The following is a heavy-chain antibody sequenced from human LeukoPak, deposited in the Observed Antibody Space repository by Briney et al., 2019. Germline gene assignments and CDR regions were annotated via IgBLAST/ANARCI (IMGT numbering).Heavy chain of an antibody. D-gene: IGHD5-18*01. CDR1: GYNFRNYG. V-gene: IGHV1-18*01. Sequence: ASVKVSCKASGYNFRNYGIGWVRQAPRQGLDWMGWITAGNGNTNYAQKVQGRVTMTTGTSTSTAYMELRSLRSDDTAVYFCARDSARGYSYGYNAFDIWGQGTMVTVSS. CDR2: ITAGNGNT. CDR3: ARDSARGYSYGYNAFDI. J-gene: IGHJ3*02.